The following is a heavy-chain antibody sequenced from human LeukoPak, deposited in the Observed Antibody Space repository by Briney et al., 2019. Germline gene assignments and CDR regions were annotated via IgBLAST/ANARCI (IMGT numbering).Heavy chain of an antibody. J-gene: IGHJ4*02. V-gene: IGHV4-59*01. CDR3: ARLAAAAHNYYFDY. D-gene: IGHD6-25*01. Sequence: GSLRLSCAASGFPFSDTWMSWVRQPPGKGLEWIGFIFYSGSPNYNPSLKSRVTISLDTSKNQFSLKVNSVTAADTAVYYCARLAAAAHNYYFDYWGQGTMVTVSS. CDR2: IFYSGSP. CDR1: GFPFSDTW.